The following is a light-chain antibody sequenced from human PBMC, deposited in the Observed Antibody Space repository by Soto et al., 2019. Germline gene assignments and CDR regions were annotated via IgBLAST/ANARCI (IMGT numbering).Light chain of an antibody. CDR1: QRVYNW. Sequence: IEMTQYPPTVSASVGARVTITCRASQRVYNWLAWYQQKPGKAPKLLISSVSTLESGVPSRFSGSGSGTEFTLAISSLQPEDLGTYYCQQYNSYLSFGPGTKVEI. CDR2: SVS. J-gene: IGKJ3*01. V-gene: IGKV1-5*01. CDR3: QQYNSYLS.